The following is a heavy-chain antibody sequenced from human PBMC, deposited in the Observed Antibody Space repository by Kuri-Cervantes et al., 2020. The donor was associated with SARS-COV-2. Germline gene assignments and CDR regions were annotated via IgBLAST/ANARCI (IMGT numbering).Heavy chain of an antibody. CDR3: TTQYYYDSSGYPIDY. CDR1: GFTFSSYA. D-gene: IGHD3-22*01. J-gene: IGHJ4*02. V-gene: IGHV3-15*01. CDR2: IKSKTDGGTT. Sequence: GGSLRLSCAASGFTFSSYAMSWVRQAPGKGLEWVGRIKSKTDGGTTDYAAPVKGRFTISRDDSKNTLYLQMNSLKTEDTAVYYCTTQYYYDSSGYPIDYWGQGTLVTVSS.